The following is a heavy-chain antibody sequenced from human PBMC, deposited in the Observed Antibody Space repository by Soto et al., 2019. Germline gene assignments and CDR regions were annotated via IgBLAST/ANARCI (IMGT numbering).Heavy chain of an antibody. CDR3: ASYVKHWCEYAPGEFDY. D-gene: IGHD2-8*02. V-gene: IGHV1-18*04. CDR1: GYSFISYG. CDR2: LGPDKGST. J-gene: IGHJ4*02. Sequence: QIQLVQSGLEVKKPGASVRVSCKTSGYSFISYGISWVRQAPGQGLEWMAWLGPDKGSTRYSQRLQDRVTSSTDIPARTVYMHQRNVEADDTGVYYCASYVKHWCEYAPGEFDYWGQGTLVSV.